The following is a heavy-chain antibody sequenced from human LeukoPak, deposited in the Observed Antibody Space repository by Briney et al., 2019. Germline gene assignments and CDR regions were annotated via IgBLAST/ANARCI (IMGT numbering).Heavy chain of an antibody. V-gene: IGHV4-34*01. CDR2: IYHSGST. CDR1: GGSFSGYY. D-gene: IGHD6-19*01. Sequence: KTSETLSLTCAVYGGSFSGYYWGWIRQPPGKGLEWIGEIYHSGSTNYNPSLKSRVTISVDKSKNQFSLKLSSVTAADTAVYYCARAPPYRLRPGIAVAGRLGDAFDIWGQGTMVTVSS. CDR3: ARAPPYRLRPGIAVAGRLGDAFDI. J-gene: IGHJ3*02.